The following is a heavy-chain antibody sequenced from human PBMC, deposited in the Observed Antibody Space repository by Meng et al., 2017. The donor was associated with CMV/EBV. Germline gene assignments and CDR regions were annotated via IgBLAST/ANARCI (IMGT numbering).Heavy chain of an antibody. CDR2: IDSGGST. CDR3: ARGYCSSTSCYMGYLGRAFDI. J-gene: IGHJ3*02. V-gene: IGHV3-66*02. D-gene: IGHD2-2*02. CDR1: GSTVSSNY. Sequence: GESLKISCAASGSTVSSNYMSWVRQAPGKGLEWGSVIDSGGSTYYADTVKGRFTISRDNSKNTLYLQMNSLRAEDTAVYYCARGYCSSTSCYMGYLGRAFDIWGQGTMVTVSS.